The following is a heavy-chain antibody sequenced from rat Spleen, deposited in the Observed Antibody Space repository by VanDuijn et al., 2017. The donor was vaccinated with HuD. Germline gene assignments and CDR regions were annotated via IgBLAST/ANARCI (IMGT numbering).Heavy chain of an antibody. CDR2: IWSHGGI. CDR1: GFSLTNYS. D-gene: IGHD1-1*01. J-gene: IGHJ2*01. V-gene: IGHV2-45*01. Sequence: QVQLMESGPGLVQPSETLSLTCTVSGFSLTNYSVHWVRQSPGKGLEWMGVIWSHGGIDYNSAIKSRLSISRDTSKSQVFLTMNSLQTDDTAVYYCFLSGEGYWGQGVMVTVSS. CDR3: FLSGEGY.